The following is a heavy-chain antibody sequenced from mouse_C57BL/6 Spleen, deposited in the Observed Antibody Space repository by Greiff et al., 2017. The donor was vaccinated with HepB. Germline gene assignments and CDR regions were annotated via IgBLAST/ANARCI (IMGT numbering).Heavy chain of an antibody. CDR1: GYTFTSYW. V-gene: IGHV1-55*01. D-gene: IGHD3-1*01. CDR2: IYPGSGST. J-gene: IGHJ4*01. Sequence: QVQLHQPGAELVKPGASVKMSCKASGYTFTSYWITWVKQRPGQGLEWIGDIYPGSGSTNYNEKFKSKATLTVDTSSSTAYMQLSSLTSEDSAVYYCARSGYDYAMDYWGQGTSVTVSS. CDR3: ARSGYDYAMDY.